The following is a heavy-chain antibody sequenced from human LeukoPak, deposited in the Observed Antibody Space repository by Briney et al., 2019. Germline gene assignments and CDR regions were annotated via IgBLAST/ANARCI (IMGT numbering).Heavy chain of an antibody. CDR3: ARVYDFWSEGYYYYYMDV. J-gene: IGHJ6*03. D-gene: IGHD3-3*01. CDR2: ISSSSSYI. V-gene: IGHV3-21*01. Sequence: KSGGSLRLSCAASGFTFSSYSMNWVRQAPGKGLEWVSSISSSSSYIYYADSVKGRFTISRDNAKNSLYLQMNSLRAEDTAVYYCARVYDFWSEGYYYYYMDVWGKGTTVTVSS. CDR1: GFTFSSYS.